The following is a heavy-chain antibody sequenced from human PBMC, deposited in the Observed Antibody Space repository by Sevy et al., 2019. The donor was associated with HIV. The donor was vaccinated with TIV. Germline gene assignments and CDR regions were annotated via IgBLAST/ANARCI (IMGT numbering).Heavy chain of an antibody. CDR1: GDTFGNYA. D-gene: IGHD5-12*01. CDR2: IIPVFGSA. J-gene: IGHJ6*02. CDR3: ARSNPDGYNYSYYYGMDV. V-gene: IGHV1-69*13. Sequence: ASVKVSCKASGDTFGNYAIAWVRQAPGQGLEWVGGIIPVFGSANSAQKFQDRVTITADVSTSTAYMELRRLRSEDTAVYYCARSNPDGYNYSYYYGMDVWGQGPRSPSP.